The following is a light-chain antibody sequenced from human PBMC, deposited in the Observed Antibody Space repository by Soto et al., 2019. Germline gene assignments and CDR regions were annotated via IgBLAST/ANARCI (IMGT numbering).Light chain of an antibody. CDR2: DAS. CDR3: QQYKNWPL. Sequence: IMMTQSPATLSVSPGERVTLSCRTSHSVNSHVAWYQQKPGQAPRLLLYDASTRATGIPVRFSGSGFGTEFTLTISSLQSEDFAVYYCQQYKNWPLFGQGTRLEIK. V-gene: IGKV3-15*01. CDR1: HSVNSH. J-gene: IGKJ5*01.